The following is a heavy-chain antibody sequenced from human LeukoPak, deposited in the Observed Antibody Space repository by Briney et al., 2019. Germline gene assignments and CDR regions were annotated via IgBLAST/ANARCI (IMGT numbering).Heavy chain of an antibody. CDR3: ARDSLGGAFDI. Sequence: GGSLRLSCAASGFTFSSYEMNWVRQAPGKGLEWVSYISSSGSTIYYADSVKGRFTISRDNAKNSLYLQVNSLRAEDTAVYYCARDSLGGAFDIWGQGTMVTVSS. CDR2: ISSSGSTI. CDR1: GFTFSSYE. J-gene: IGHJ3*02. V-gene: IGHV3-48*03. D-gene: IGHD3-16*01.